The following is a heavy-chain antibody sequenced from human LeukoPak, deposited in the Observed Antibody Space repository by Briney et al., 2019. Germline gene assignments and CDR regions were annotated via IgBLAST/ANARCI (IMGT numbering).Heavy chain of an antibody. V-gene: IGHV4-31*03. J-gene: IGHJ5*02. CDR1: GGSISSGGYY. D-gene: IGHD3-9*01. CDR2: IYYSGST. Sequence: SETLSLTCTVSGGSISSGGYYWSWIRQHPGKGLEWIGYIYYSGSTHYNPSLKSRVTISVDTSKNQFSLKRSSVTAADTAVYYCARDLTDWWFDPWGQGTLVTVSS. CDR3: ARDLTDWWFDP.